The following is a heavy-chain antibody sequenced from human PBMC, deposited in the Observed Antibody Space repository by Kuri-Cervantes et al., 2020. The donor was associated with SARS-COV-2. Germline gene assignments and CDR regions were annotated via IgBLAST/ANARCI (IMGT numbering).Heavy chain of an antibody. Sequence: ASVKVSCKASGYTFTSYGISWVRQAPGQGLEWMGWISAYNGNTNYAQKFQGRVTMTRDTSTSTVYMELSSLTSEDTAVYYCARSRSGSYDALDIWGQGTMVTVSS. D-gene: IGHD3-3*01. CDR3: ARSRSGSYDALDI. CDR1: GYTFTSYG. CDR2: ISAYNGNT. V-gene: IGHV1-18*01. J-gene: IGHJ3*02.